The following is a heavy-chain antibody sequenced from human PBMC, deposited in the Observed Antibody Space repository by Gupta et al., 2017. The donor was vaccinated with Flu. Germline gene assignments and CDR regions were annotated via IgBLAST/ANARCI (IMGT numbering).Heavy chain of an antibody. V-gene: IGHV1-2*06. CDR3: AREKHCSTSSCYRWLDP. D-gene: IGHD2-2*02. CDR1: EYTFTAYY. Sequence: QVQLVQSGAEVKKPGASVKVSCKASEYTFTAYYIHWVREAPGQGLEWMGRINPHSGTTNYEKKFQGRVTVTMDTSISTAYMDLSRLRSDDTAVYYCAREKHCSTSSCYRWLDPWGQGTLVTVSS. CDR2: INPHSGTT. J-gene: IGHJ5*02.